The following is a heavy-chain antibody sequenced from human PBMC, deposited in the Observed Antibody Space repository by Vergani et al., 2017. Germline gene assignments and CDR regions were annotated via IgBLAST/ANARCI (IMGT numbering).Heavy chain of an antibody. CDR3: ATCSTSHYYMDV. J-gene: IGHJ6*03. CDR1: GFTFSSYW. D-gene: IGHD2-2*01. V-gene: IGHV3-7*01. CDR2: IKQDGSEK. Sequence: EVQLVESGGGLVQPGRSLRLSCAASGFTFSSYWMSWVRQAPGKGLEWVANIKQDGSEKYYVDSVKGRFTISRDNAKNSLYLQMNSLRAEDTAVYYCATCSTSHYYMDVWGKGTTVTVSS.